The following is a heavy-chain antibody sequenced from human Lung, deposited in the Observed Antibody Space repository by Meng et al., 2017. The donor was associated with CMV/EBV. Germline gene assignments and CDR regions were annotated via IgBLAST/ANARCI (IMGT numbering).Heavy chain of an antibody. J-gene: IGHJ4*02. CDR1: GFTVSSNY. CDR2: IYSGGRT. V-gene: IGHV3-66*02. Sequence: SCAASGFTVSSNYMTWVRQDPGKGLEWVSVIYSGGRTYYADSVKGRFTISRDNSKNSVYLQMNSLRPEDTAVYYCARVNFGVVTYFDYWGQGTLVIVSS. D-gene: IGHD3-3*01. CDR3: ARVNFGVVTYFDY.